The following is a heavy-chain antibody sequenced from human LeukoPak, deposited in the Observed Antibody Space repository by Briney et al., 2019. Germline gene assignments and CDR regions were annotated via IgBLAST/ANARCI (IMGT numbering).Heavy chain of an antibody. V-gene: IGHV3-30*03. D-gene: IGHD6-13*01. CDR1: GFTFSSYG. J-gene: IGHJ4*02. Sequence: GRSLRLSCAASGFTFSSYGMHWVRQAPGKGLEWVAVISYDGSNENYADSVKGRFTISRDNSKNTLYLQMNSLRPEDTAVYYCARDPDSSSWVDYWGQGTLVTVSS. CDR3: ARDPDSSSWVDY. CDR2: ISYDGSNE.